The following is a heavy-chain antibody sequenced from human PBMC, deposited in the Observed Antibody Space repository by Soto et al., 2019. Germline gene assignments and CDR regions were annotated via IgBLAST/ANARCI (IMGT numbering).Heavy chain of an antibody. Sequence: SETLSLTCTVSGGSLGSNYWTWIRQSPGKGLEWIGYVYFSGNTNYNPSLKSRVTISIDTSKNQFSLRLASVTAADTAFYYCGSVRPSGYVLSWGQGTLVTVSS. CDR3: GSVRPSGYVLS. CDR2: VYFSGNT. CDR1: GGSLGSNY. J-gene: IGHJ5*02. D-gene: IGHD6-25*01. V-gene: IGHV4-59*01.